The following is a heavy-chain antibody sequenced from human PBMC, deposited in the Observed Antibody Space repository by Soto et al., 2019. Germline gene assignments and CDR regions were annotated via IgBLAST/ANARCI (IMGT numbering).Heavy chain of an antibody. CDR3: AKDWARAAPHFDY. Sequence: EVQLLESGGGLVQPGGSLRLSCAASGFTFTNYALGWVRQAPGRGLEWISTISGSGGSTYNADSVKGRFTISRDNSKNTLYLQMNSLRHEDTAVYYCAKDWARAAPHFDYWGQGTLVTVSS. CDR1: GFTFTNYA. V-gene: IGHV3-23*01. J-gene: IGHJ4*02. D-gene: IGHD3-16*01. CDR2: ISGSGGST.